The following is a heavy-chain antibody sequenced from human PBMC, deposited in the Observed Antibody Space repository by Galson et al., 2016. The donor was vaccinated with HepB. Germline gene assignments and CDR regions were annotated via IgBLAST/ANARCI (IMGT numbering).Heavy chain of an antibody. CDR2: ISAYNGNT. CDR1: GYTFTSYG. D-gene: IGHD6-19*01. V-gene: IGHV1-18*04. CDR3: AAAVAGNFDY. Sequence: SVKVSCKASGYTFTSYGITWVRQAPGQGLEWMGWISAYNGNTDYAQKLQGRVTMTTDTSTSTAYMELRSLRSDDTAVYYCAAAVAGNFDYWGQGILVTVSS. J-gene: IGHJ4*02.